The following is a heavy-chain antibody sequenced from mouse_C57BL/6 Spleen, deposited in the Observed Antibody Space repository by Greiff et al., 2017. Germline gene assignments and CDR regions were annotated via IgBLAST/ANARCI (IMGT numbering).Heavy chain of an antibody. J-gene: IGHJ2*01. CDR2: INPGSGGT. CDR1: GYAFTNYL. Sequence: QVQLKESGAELVRPGTSVKVSCKASGYAFTNYLIEWVKQRPGQGLEWIGVINPGSGGTNYNEKFKGKATLTADKSSSTAYMQLSSLTSEDSAVYFCARSAYGSSDYWGQGTTLTVSS. D-gene: IGHD1-1*01. V-gene: IGHV1-54*01. CDR3: ARSAYGSSDY.